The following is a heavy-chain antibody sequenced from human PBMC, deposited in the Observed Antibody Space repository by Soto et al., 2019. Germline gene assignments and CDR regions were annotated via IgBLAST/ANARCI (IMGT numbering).Heavy chain of an antibody. CDR1: GGSFSGYY. CDR3: AGGSYNWNYVLGYYYYGMDV. Sequence: SETLSLTCAVYGGSFSGYYWSWIRQPPGKGLDWIGEINHSGSTNYNPSLKSRVTISVDTSKNQFSLKLSSVTAADTAVYYCAGGSYNWNYVLGYYYYGMDVWGQGTTVTVSS. V-gene: IGHV4-34*01. CDR2: INHSGST. J-gene: IGHJ6*02. D-gene: IGHD1-7*01.